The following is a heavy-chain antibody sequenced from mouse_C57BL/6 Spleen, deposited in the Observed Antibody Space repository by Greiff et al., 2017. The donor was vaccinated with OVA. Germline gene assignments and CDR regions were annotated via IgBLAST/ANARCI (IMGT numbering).Heavy chain of an antibody. CDR3: ARSLYGHDY. D-gene: IGHD1-1*02. J-gene: IGHJ2*01. CDR1: GFTFTDYY. Sequence: EVKLVESGGGLVQPGGSLSLSCAASGFTFTDYYMSWVRQPPGKALEWLGFIRNKANGYTTEYSASVKGRFTISRDNSQSILYLQMNALRAEDSATYYCARSLYGHDYWGQGTTITVSS. CDR2: IRNKANGYTT. V-gene: IGHV7-3*01.